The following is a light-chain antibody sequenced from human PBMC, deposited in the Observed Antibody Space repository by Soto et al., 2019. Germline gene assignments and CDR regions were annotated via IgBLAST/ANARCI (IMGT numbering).Light chain of an antibody. CDR1: SSNIGSGYD. CDR2: DNS. Sequence: QSVLTQPPSVSGAPGQRVTISCTGSSSNIGSGYDVHWYRQLPGTAPKLLIFDNSDRFSASKSGTSASLAISGLQADDEADYYCQSFDVSMSCSVFGGGTKVTVL. V-gene: IGLV1-40*01. CDR3: QSFDVSMSCSV. J-gene: IGLJ3*02.